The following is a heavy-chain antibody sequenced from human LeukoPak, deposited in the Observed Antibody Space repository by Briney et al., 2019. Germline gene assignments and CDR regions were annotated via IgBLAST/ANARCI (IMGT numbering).Heavy chain of an antibody. J-gene: IGHJ4*02. CDR3: AREPYDFWSGYYTGTTFDY. V-gene: IGHV4-4*02. D-gene: IGHD3-3*01. Sequence: SETLSLTCAVSGGSISSSNWWSWVRQPPGKGLEWIGEIYHSGSTNYNPSLKSRVTISVDKSKNQFSLKLSSVTAADTAVYYCAREPYDFWSGYYTGTTFDYWGQGTLVTVSS. CDR2: IYHSGST. CDR1: GGSISSSNW.